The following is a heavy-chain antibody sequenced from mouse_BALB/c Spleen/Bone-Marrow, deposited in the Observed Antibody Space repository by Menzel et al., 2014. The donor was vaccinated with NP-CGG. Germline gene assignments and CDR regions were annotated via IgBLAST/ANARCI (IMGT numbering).Heavy chain of an antibody. J-gene: IGHJ3*01. D-gene: IGHD1-2*01. Sequence: EVKVVESGGGLVQPGGSLRLSCATSGFTFTDYYMSWVREPPGKALEWLGFIRNKANGYTTEYSASVKGRFTISRDNSQSILYLQMNTLRAEDSATYYCARDIGLRLWFAYWGQGTLVTVSA. V-gene: IGHV7-3*02. CDR2: IRNKANGYTT. CDR3: ARDIGLRLWFAY. CDR1: GFTFTDYY.